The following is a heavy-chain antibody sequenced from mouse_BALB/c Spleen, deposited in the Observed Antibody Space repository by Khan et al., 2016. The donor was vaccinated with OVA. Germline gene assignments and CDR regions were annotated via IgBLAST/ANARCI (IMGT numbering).Heavy chain of an antibody. CDR3: TRRPGYFDV. J-gene: IGHJ1*01. V-gene: IGHV5-12-1*01. CDR1: GFAFSSYD. CDR2: ISSGGDST. Sequence: EVMLVESGGGLVKPGGSLKLSCTASGFAFSSYDMSWVRQTPEKRLEWVAYISSGGDSTYSSDTVKGRFTISRDNANNTLYLQMNSLKSEDTAIYYCTRRPGYFDVWGAGTTVTVSS.